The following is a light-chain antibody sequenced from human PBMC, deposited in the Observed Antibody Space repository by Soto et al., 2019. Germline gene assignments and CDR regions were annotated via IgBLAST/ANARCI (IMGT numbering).Light chain of an antibody. Sequence: EIVMTQSPATLSVSPGERATLSCRASQNVGDNLVWYQHKPGQAPRLLIYGASSRATGIPDRFSGSGSGTDFTLTISGVEPDDFAVYYCQQYGSSPLTFGQGT. CDR1: QNVGDN. CDR2: GAS. J-gene: IGKJ5*01. V-gene: IGKV3-20*01. CDR3: QQYGSSPLT.